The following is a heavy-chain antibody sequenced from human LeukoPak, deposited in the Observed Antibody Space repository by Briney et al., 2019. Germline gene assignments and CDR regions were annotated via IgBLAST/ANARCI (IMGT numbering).Heavy chain of an antibody. CDR2: ISGSGGTT. CDR3: AKGGTGTIQD. Sequence: GGSLRLSCAASGFTFSSYAMSWVRQAPGKGLELVSAISGSGGTTDYADSVKGRSTISRDNSKNTVYLQMNSLRAEDTAVYYCAKGGTGTIQDWGQGTLVTVSS. CDR1: GFTFSSYA. V-gene: IGHV3-23*01. D-gene: IGHD1/OR15-1a*01. J-gene: IGHJ1*01.